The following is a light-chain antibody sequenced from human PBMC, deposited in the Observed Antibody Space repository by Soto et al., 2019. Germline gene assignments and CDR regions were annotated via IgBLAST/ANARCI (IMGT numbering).Light chain of an antibody. V-gene: IGKV1-5*01. CDR2: DAS. CDR1: QTINSW. J-gene: IGKJ1*01. CDR3: QQYNIYSPWT. Sequence: DIQMTQSPSTLSASVGDRVTITCRASQTINSWLAWYQQRPGKAPKLLIYDASSLESGVPSRFSGSGSGTEFTLTISSLQPDDFATYYCQQYNIYSPWTFVQGTKVEIK.